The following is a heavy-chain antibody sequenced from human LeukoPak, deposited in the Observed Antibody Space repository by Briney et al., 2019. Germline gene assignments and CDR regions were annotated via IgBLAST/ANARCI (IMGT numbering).Heavy chain of an antibody. CDR2: ISTYNGIT. CDR3: ARVTNGVEFHYYYYYYMDV. Sequence: GASVKVSCKASGYTFTTYGISWVRQAPGQGLEWMGWISTYNGITNYAQKLQGRVTMTTDTSTSTAYMELRSLRSDDTAVYYCARVTNGVEFHYYYYYYMDVWGKGTTVTVSS. D-gene: IGHD2-8*01. V-gene: IGHV1-18*01. CDR1: GYTFTTYG. J-gene: IGHJ6*03.